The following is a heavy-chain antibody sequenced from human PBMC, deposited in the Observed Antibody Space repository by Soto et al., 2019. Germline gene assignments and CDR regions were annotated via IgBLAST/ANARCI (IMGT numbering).Heavy chain of an antibody. CDR1: GFTFTNYW. Sequence: EVQLVQSGGGSVQPGGSLRLSCAASGFTFTNYWMHWVRQVPGKGLVWVSRIDGVGTGTSYADSVRGRFTISRDNAENTLYLHMNSLRAADTAVYYCTTGFDYWGQGTLVTVSS. CDR2: IDGVGTGT. CDR3: TTGFDY. V-gene: IGHV3-74*01. J-gene: IGHJ4*02. D-gene: IGHD1-1*01.